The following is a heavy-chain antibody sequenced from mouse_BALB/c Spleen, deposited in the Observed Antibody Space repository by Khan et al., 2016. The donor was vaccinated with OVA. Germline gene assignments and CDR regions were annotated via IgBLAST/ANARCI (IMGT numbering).Heavy chain of an antibody. CDR3: TRHGYVAWFTY. D-gene: IGHD2-2*01. V-gene: IGHV1S135*01. Sequence: VQLQQSGPELMKPGASVKISCKASGYSFTSYYLHWVMQSHGESLAWIGYVDPFSGGTTYNQKFKGKATLTVDKSSSTAYMHLSNLTSEDSAVDYCTRHGYVAWFTYWGQGTLVTVSA. CDR2: VDPFSGGT. J-gene: IGHJ3*01. CDR1: GYSFTSYY.